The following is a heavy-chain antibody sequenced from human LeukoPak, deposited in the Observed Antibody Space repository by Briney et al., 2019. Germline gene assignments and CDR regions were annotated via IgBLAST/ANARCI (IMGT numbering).Heavy chain of an antibody. CDR3: AKAYYYDSSGYYFPLDY. CDR1: GFTFDDYA. V-gene: IGHV3-43D*03. D-gene: IGHD3-22*01. Sequence: GGSQRLSCAASGFTFDDYAMHWVRQAPGKGLEWVSLISWDGGSTYYADSVKGRFTISRDNSKNSLYLQMNSLRAEDTALYYCAKAYYYDSSGYYFPLDYWGQGTLVTVSS. CDR2: ISWDGGST. J-gene: IGHJ4*02.